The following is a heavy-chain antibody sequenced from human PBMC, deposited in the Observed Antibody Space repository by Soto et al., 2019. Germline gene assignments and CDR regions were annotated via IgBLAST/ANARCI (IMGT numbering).Heavy chain of an antibody. CDR2: IFYSGST. D-gene: IGHD3-3*01. CDR3: ARVIFGVVLARYSMDV. CDR1: GGSISNNDYY. V-gene: IGHV4-30-4*01. J-gene: IGHJ6*02. Sequence: SETLSLTGTVSGGSISNNDYYWSWIRQPPGKGLECIGYIFYSGSTYYNPSLESRITMSVDTSKNQFSLQLSSVTPADTAVYFCARVIFGVVLARYSMDVWGQGTLVTVSS.